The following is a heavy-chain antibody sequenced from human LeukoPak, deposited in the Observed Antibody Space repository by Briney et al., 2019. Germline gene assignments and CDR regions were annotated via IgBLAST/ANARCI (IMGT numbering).Heavy chain of an antibody. CDR3: AKILGVVRGVSGLG. J-gene: IGHJ4*02. CDR2: FDPEDGET. Sequence: ASVKVSCKVSGYTLTELSMHWVRQAPGKGLEWMGGFDPEDGETIYAQKFQGRVTMTEDTSTDTAYMELSSLRAEDTAVYYCAKILGVVRGVSGLGWGQGTLVTVSS. CDR1: GYTLTELS. V-gene: IGHV1-24*01. D-gene: IGHD3-10*01.